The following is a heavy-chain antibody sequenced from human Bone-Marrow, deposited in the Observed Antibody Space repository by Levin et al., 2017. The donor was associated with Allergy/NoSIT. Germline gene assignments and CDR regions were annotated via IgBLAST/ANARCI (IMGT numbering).Heavy chain of an antibody. J-gene: IGHJ4*02. Sequence: LRLSCTVSGDSISGGGFYWGWIRQLPGRGLEWIGYIYDTGSAYYNPSLRSRTSLAIDTSENQFSLRLISVTAADTAVYFCARGIYGPGFDYWGQGTLVTVSS. V-gene: IGHV4-31*03. CDR2: IYDTGSA. D-gene: IGHD3-3*02. CDR1: GDSISGGGFY. CDR3: ARGIYGPGFDY.